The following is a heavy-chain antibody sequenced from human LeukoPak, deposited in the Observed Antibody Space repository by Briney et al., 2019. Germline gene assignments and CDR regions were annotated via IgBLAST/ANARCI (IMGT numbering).Heavy chain of an antibody. V-gene: IGHV3-66*01. CDR1: GFTVSSNY. CDR3: ARGDRYQTVLNIWFGELSPDY. Sequence: PGGSLRLSCVASGFTVSSNYMSWVRQSPGKGLEWVSVIYSGESAYYADSVEGRFTISRDNSKNTLYLHMNSLRAEDTAVYYCARGDRYQTVLNIWFGELSPDYWGQGTLVTVSS. CDR2: IYSGESA. D-gene: IGHD3-10*01. J-gene: IGHJ4*02.